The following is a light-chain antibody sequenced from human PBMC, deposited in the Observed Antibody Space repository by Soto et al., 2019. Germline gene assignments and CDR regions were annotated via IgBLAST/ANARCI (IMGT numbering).Light chain of an antibody. J-gene: IGLJ2*01. CDR1: SSNIGSNT. V-gene: IGLV1-44*01. CDR3: AAWDDSLNGVV. Sequence: QSARTQPPSASGTPGQRVTISCSGSSSNIGSNTVNWYQQLPGTAPKLLIYINNQRHSGVPDRFSGSKSGTSASLAISGLQSEDEADYYCAAWDDSLNGVVFGGGTKLTVL. CDR2: INN.